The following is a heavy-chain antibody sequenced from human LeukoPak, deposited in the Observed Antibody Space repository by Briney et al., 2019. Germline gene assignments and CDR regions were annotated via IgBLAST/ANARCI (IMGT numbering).Heavy chain of an antibody. Sequence: SETLSLTCTVSGGSISSYYWSWIRQPAGKGLEWIERIYTSGSTNYNPSLKSRVTMSVDTSKNQSSLKLSSVTAADTAVYYCARDRVVVPAAIESDYYYYYMDVWGKGTTVTVSS. J-gene: IGHJ6*03. CDR1: GGSISSYY. D-gene: IGHD2-2*02. V-gene: IGHV4-4*07. CDR2: IYTSGST. CDR3: ARDRVVVPAAIESDYYYYYMDV.